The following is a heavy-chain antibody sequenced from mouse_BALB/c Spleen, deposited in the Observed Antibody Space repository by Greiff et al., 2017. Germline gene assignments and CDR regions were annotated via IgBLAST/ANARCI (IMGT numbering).Heavy chain of an antibody. CDR2: ISSGGST. CDR1: GFTFSSYA. Sequence: EVQLVESGGGLVKPGGSLKLSCAASGFTFSSYAMSWVRQTPEKRLEWVASISSGGSTYYPDSVKGRFTISRDNARNILYLQMSSLRSEDTAMYYCADYYGSNYAMDYWGQGTSVTVSS. V-gene: IGHV5-6-5*01. J-gene: IGHJ4*01. CDR3: ADYYGSNYAMDY. D-gene: IGHD1-1*01.